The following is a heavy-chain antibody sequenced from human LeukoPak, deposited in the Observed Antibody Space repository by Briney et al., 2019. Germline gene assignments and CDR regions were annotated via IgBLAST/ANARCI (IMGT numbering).Heavy chain of an antibody. J-gene: IGHJ3*02. CDR2: IYYSGSN. CDR1: GGSISSYY. CDR3: ARYSSGWFGAFDI. V-gene: IGHV4-59*08. D-gene: IGHD6-19*01. Sequence: SETLSLTCTVSGGSISSYYWSWIRQPPGKGLEWIGYIYYSGSNNYNPSLKSRVTISIDTSKNQFSLKLSSVTAADTAVYYCARYSSGWFGAFDIWGQGTMVTVSS.